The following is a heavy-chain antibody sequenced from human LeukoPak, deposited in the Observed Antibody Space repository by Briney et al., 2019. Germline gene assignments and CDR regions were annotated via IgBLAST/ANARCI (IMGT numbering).Heavy chain of an antibody. V-gene: IGHV1-46*01. Sequence: ASVKVSCKASGNTFTSYYLHWVRQAPGQGLEWMGIINPSGGSTTYAQKFQGSVTMTRDTSTSTVYMELSSLRSEDTAVYYCAAVAPHYYYMDVWGKGTTVTVSS. J-gene: IGHJ6*03. CDR2: INPSGGST. D-gene: IGHD2-2*01. CDR3: AAVAPHYYYMDV. CDR1: GNTFTSYY.